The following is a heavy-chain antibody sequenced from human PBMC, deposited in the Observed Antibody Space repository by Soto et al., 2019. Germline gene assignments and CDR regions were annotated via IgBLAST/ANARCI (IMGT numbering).Heavy chain of an antibody. CDR3: ARGTRNLSNHPLCDY. CDR2: ILDSGSS. D-gene: IGHD4-4*01. J-gene: IGHJ4*01. V-gene: IGHV4-31*02. CDR1: GDSVTSGGFF. Sequence: QVQLQESGPGLVKPSQTLSLTCTFSGDSVTSGGFFWIWGRQNPGEVLEWIGHILDSGSSYPSPTLKSRLTLSLDTSKNQFSLTLTSVLAADTAVDYCARGTRNLSNHPLCDYWGHGILVTVSS.